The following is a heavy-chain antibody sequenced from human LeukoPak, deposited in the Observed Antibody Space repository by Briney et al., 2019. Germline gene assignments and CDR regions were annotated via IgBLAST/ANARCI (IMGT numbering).Heavy chain of an antibody. CDR3: ARQQQNTYYFDY. Sequence: SETRSLTCTVSGGSISSSSYYWGWIRKPPGKGLEWIGSIYYSGSTYYNPSLKSRVTISVDTSKNQFSLKLSSVTAADTAVYYCARQQQNTYYFDYWGQGTLVTVSS. CDR1: GGSISSSSYY. V-gene: IGHV4-39*07. J-gene: IGHJ4*02. D-gene: IGHD6-13*01. CDR2: IYYSGST.